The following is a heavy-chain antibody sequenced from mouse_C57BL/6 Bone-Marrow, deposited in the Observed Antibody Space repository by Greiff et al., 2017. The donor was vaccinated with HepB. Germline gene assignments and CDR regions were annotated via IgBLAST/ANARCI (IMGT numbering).Heavy chain of an antibody. CDR3: TEERYFDY. V-gene: IGHV6-3*01. CDR1: GFTFSNYW. Sequence: EVMLVESGGGLVQPGGSMKLSCVASGFTFSNYWMNWVRQSPEKGLEWVAQIRLKSDNYETHYAESVKGRFTISRDDSKSSVYLQMNNLRAEDTGIYYCTEERYFDYWGQGTTLTVSS. J-gene: IGHJ2*01. CDR2: IRLKSDNYET.